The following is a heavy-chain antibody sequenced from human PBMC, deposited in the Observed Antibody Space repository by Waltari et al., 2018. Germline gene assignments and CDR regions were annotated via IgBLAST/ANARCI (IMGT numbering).Heavy chain of an antibody. J-gene: IGHJ4*02. CDR2: INPKTGGT. Sequence: QVQLVQSGAEVTKPGSSVKVSCQASGYTSTAYSMHWVRLAPGQGLEWMGWINPKTGGTRIAQKFQGRVTVTSDASITTGYMELTSLRSGDTALYYGARVIYSSGWNPIDFWGQGTLVTVSS. CDR3: ARVIYSSGWNPIDF. V-gene: IGHV1-2*02. CDR1: GYTSTAYS. D-gene: IGHD6-19*01.